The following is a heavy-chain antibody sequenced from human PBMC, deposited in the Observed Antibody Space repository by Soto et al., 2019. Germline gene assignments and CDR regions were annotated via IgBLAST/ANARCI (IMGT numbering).Heavy chain of an antibody. Sequence: QVQLVDSGGGVVQPGRSLRLSCTVSGFLFNTYAMHWVRQAPGKGLEWVAVISYDARNTYYADSVKGRFTISRDNSKNALYLQMNSLRPEDTAVYYCARPGSGYDVLTGKYFYYFHAVDVWGQGTTVTVSS. CDR1: GFLFNTYA. D-gene: IGHD3-9*01. V-gene: IGHV3-30*04. CDR2: ISYDARNT. J-gene: IGHJ6*02. CDR3: ARPGSGYDVLTGKYFYYFHAVDV.